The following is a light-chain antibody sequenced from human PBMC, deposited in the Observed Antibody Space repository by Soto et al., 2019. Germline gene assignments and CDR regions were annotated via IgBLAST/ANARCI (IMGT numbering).Light chain of an antibody. Sequence: DIQMTQSPSTLSATAGDRVTITCRASQSISAWLAWYQQKPGETPKVLVYDASSLKSGVPSRFSGSGSGTEFTLAISSLQPDDFATYYCQQYGGYWTFGQGTKVDIK. CDR1: QSISAW. V-gene: IGKV1-5*01. J-gene: IGKJ1*01. CDR2: DAS. CDR3: QQYGGYWT.